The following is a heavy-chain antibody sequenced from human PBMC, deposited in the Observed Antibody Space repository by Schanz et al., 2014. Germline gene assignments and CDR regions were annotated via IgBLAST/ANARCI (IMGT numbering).Heavy chain of an antibody. CDR2: ISYDGRHK. J-gene: IGHJ4*02. V-gene: IGHV3-30*18. Sequence: QVQLVESGGGVVQPGRSLRLSCAASGFTFSGYGMHWVRQAPGKGLEWVAIISYDGRHKNYADSVKGRFTISRDNSKNTLHLQMNSLRVEDTAVYYCAKVREWWPYYFDYWGQGTLVTVSS. D-gene: IGHD2-15*01. CDR3: AKVREWWPYYFDY. CDR1: GFTFSGYG.